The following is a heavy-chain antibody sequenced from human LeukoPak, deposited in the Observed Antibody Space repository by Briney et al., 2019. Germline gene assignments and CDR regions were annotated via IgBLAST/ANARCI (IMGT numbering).Heavy chain of an antibody. Sequence: GGSLRLSCAASGFTFSSSWMSWVRQTPGKGLEWVANIKQDGSEKYYVDSVKGRFTISRDNAMSSLSLQMNSLRAEDTAVYYCARRLWETTDFDYWGQGTLVTVSS. CDR1: GFTFSSSW. CDR2: IKQDGSEK. V-gene: IGHV3-7*01. J-gene: IGHJ4*02. D-gene: IGHD2-21*01. CDR3: ARRLWETTDFDY.